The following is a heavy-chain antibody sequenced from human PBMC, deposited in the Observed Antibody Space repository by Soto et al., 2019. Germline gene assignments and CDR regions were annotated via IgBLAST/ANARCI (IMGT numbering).Heavy chain of an antibody. CDR1: GDSISGYH. V-gene: IGHV4-4*07. J-gene: IGHJ5*02. CDR3: AREYSYHFDP. Sequence: SETLSLTCTVSGDSISGYHWSWIRQPAGEGLQWIGRIYSSGGTNYSPSLKSRVSMSADTSKNQFSLNLSSVTAADTAVYYCAREYSYHFDPWGQGTLVTVSS. D-gene: IGHD5-18*01. CDR2: IYSSGGT.